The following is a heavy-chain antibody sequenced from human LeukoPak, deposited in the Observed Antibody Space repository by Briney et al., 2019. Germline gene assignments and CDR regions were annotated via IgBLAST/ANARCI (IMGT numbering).Heavy chain of an antibody. CDR1: GYSFTGYY. D-gene: IGHD3-16*02. CDR3: ARDPSFH. CDR2: INPNSGGT. J-gene: IGHJ4*02. V-gene: IGHV1-2*06. Sequence: ASVKVSCKASGYSFTGYYIHWVRQAPGQGLEWMGRINPNSGGTNYAQKFQGRVTMTRDTSISTAYMELSSLRSDDTAVYYCARDPSFHWGQGTPVTVSS.